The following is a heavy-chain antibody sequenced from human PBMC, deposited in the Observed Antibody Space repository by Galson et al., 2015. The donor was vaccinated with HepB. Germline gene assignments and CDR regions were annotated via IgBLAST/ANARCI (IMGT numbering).Heavy chain of an antibody. Sequence: SLRLSCAASGFTFSSYGMHWVRQAPGKGLEWVAVIWYDGSNKYYADSVKGRFTISRDNSKNTLYLQMNSLRAEDTAVYYCAREWGIAAAGTDKNYYYYGMDVWGQGTTVTVSS. V-gene: IGHV3-33*01. D-gene: IGHD6-13*01. CDR3: AREWGIAAAGTDKNYYYYGMDV. CDR1: GFTFSSYG. CDR2: IWYDGSNK. J-gene: IGHJ6*02.